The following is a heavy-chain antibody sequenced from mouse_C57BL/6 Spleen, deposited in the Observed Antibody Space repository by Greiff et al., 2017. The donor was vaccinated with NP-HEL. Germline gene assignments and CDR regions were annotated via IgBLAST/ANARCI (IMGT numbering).Heavy chain of an antibody. CDR2: IRNKANGYTT. V-gene: IGHV7-3*01. Sequence: EVQVVESGGGLVQPGGSLSLSCAASGFTFTDYYMSWVRQPPGKALAWLGFIRNKANGYTTEYSASVKGRFTISRDNSQSILYLQMNALRAEDSATYYCARLGDYLYAMDYWGQGTSVTVSS. CDR3: ARLGDYLYAMDY. CDR1: GFTFTDYY. J-gene: IGHJ4*01. D-gene: IGHD2-4*01.